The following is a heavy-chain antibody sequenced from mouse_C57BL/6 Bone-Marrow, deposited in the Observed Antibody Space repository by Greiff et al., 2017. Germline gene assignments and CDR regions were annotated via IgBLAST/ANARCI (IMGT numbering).Heavy chain of an antibody. D-gene: IGHD2-14*01. CDR3: ARWVLRGFAY. J-gene: IGHJ3*01. CDR2: IYPGDGDP. CDR1: GYAFSSYW. Sequence: VQLQQSGAELVKPGASVKISCKASGYAFSSYWMNWVKPRPGKGLEWIGQIYPGDGDPNYNGKFKGKATLTADKSSSTAYMQLSSLTSEDSAVYFCARWVLRGFAYWGQGTLVTVSA. V-gene: IGHV1-80*01.